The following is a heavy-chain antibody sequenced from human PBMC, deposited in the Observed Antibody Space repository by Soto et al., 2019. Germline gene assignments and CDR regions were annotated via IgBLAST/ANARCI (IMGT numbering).Heavy chain of an antibody. D-gene: IGHD3-9*01. J-gene: IGHJ6*02. CDR3: AKEGQYYDILTGYRSYYVMDV. V-gene: IGHV3-30*18. CDR2: ISYDGSNK. CDR1: GFTFSSYG. Sequence: GGSLRLSCAASGFTFSSYGMHWVRQAPGKGLEWVAIISYDGSNKYYADSVKGRFTISRDNSKNTLYLQMNSLRAEDTAVYYCAKEGQYYDILTGYRSYYVMDVWGQGTTVTVSS.